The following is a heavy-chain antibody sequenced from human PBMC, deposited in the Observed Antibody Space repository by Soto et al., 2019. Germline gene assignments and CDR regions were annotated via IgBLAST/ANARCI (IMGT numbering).Heavy chain of an antibody. Sequence: QLQLQESGPGLVKPSETLSLTCTVSGGSISSSSYYWGWIRQPPGKGLEWIGSIYYSGSTFYNPSPKSRLTISVDTSKNQFSLRLSSVTAADTAVYYCATEETGPFGGAQVYWGQGTLVTVSS. V-gene: IGHV4-39*01. CDR3: ATEETGPFGGAQVY. J-gene: IGHJ4*02. D-gene: IGHD3-16*01. CDR2: IYYSGST. CDR1: GGSISSSSYY.